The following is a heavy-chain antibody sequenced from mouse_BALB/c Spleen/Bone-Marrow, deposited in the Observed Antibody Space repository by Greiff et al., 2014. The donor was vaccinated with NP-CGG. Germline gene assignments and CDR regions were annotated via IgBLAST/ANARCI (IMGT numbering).Heavy chain of an antibody. Sequence: VHLVESGAELAKPGASVKMSCKASGYTLTNYWMHWVKQRPGQGLEWIGYIYPSTGYTEYNQKFKDKATLTSDKSSSTAYMQLSSLTSEDSAVYYCAGGRFAYWGQGTLVTVSA. CDR2: IYPSTGYT. V-gene: IGHV1-7*01. J-gene: IGHJ3*01. D-gene: IGHD1-1*02. CDR1: GYTLTNYW. CDR3: AGGRFAY.